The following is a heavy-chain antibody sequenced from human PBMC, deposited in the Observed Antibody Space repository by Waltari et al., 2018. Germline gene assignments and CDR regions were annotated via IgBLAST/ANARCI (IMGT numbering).Heavy chain of an antibody. Sequence: QVQLVQSGAEAKKPGSSVRVPCRASGGPFTSDSVNWVRQAPGKGLEWMGGIMPDISETKYAVKFQGRITITADKSTGTVYMELSSLRSDDTAVYYCAGGDGGYYYYKMDVWGQGTTVTVSS. CDR1: GGPFTSDS. J-gene: IGHJ6*03. CDR2: IMPDISET. V-gene: IGHV1-69*02. D-gene: IGHD3-10*01. CDR3: AGGDGGYYYYKMDV.